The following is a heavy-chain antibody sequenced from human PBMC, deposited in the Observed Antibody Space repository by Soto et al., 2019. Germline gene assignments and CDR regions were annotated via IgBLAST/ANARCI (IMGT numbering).Heavy chain of an antibody. CDR1: GVTVSNSY. CDR2: IYSGGST. V-gene: IGHV3-66*04. CDR3: GRLGAYGGHFDS. Sequence: EVQLVESGGGLVQPGGSLRLSCAASGVTVSNSYMSWVRQAPGKGLEWVSIIYSGGSTYYADSVKGRSTISRDTSKNALYLQMNGMRGEDAAVYYCGRLGAYGGHFDSWGQGTLVTVSS. J-gene: IGHJ4*02. D-gene: IGHD4-17*01.